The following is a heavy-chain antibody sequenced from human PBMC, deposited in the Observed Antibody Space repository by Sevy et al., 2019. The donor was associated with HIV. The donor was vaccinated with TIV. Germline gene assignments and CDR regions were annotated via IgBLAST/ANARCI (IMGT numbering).Heavy chain of an antibody. CDR3: ARDGFRFGRLPYYMDV. CDR1: GGSISSYY. V-gene: IGHV4-59*01. D-gene: IGHD5-12*01. J-gene: IGHJ6*03. CDR2: IYYSGST. Sequence: SETLSLTCTVSGGSISSYYWSWIRQPPGKGLEWIGYIYYSGSTNYNPSLKSRVTISVDTSKNQFSLKLSSVTAADTAVYYCARDGFRFGRLPYYMDVWGKGTTVTVSS.